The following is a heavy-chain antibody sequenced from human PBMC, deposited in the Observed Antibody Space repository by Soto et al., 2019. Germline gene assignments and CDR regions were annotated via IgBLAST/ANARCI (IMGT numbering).Heavy chain of an antibody. CDR2: IYHSGGT. CDR1: GDSISSHY. Sequence: SETLSLTCTVSGDSISSHYWSWIRQPPGKGLEWIGHIYHSGGTRYNPSLRSRVTISVDTSKNQFSLKLRSVTAADTAVYYCAKNVAVAGVCLDPWGQGILVTVSS. J-gene: IGHJ5*02. V-gene: IGHV4-59*11. D-gene: IGHD6-19*01. CDR3: AKNVAVAGVCLDP.